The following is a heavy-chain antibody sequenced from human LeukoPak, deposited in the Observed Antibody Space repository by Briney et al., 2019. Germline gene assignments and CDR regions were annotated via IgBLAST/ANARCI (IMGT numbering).Heavy chain of an antibody. CDR2: INPSGGHT. D-gene: IGHD1-7*01. V-gene: IGHV1-46*01. Sequence: ASVKVSCKASGYTFSNSYVHWVRQAPGQGLEWMGLINPSGGHTTYTQKYQGRVTMTRDMSTSTVYMELSSLRSEDTAVYYCARGANWNYDYWGQGTPVTVSS. CDR1: GYTFSNSY. CDR3: ARGANWNYDY. J-gene: IGHJ4*02.